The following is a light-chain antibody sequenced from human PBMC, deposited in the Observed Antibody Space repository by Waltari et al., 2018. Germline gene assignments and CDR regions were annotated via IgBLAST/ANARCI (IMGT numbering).Light chain of an antibody. Sequence: QSALTQPASVSESPGQSITISCSGTSSDVGGYNYVCWYQQHPGKAPKLIIYDVAKRPSGFSNRFSGSKSGNTVSLTISGLQAEDEADYYCFSYRSSSTWVFGGGTKLTVL. J-gene: IGLJ3*02. CDR2: DVA. CDR1: SSDVGGYNY. CDR3: FSYRSSSTWV. V-gene: IGLV2-14*01.